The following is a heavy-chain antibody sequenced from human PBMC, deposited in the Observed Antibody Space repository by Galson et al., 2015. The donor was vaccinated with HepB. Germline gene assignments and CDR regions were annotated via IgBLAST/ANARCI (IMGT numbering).Heavy chain of an antibody. CDR2: IIPIFGTA. J-gene: IGHJ2*01. CDR1: GGTFSSYA. V-gene: IGHV1-69*06. Sequence: SVKVSCKASGGTFSSYAISWVRQAPGQGLEWMGGIIPIFGTANYAQKFQGRVTITADKSTSTAYMELSSLRSEDTAVYYCARKAYCGGDCYDWYFDLWGRGTLVTVSS. CDR3: ARKAYCGGDCYDWYFDL. D-gene: IGHD2-21*02.